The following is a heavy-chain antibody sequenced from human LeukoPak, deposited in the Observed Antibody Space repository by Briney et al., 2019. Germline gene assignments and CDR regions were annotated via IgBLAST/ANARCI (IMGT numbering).Heavy chain of an antibody. CDR1: GGSVSSGSYY. CDR2: IYYSGST. D-gene: IGHD2-15*01. J-gene: IGHJ6*04. V-gene: IGHV4-61*01. Sequence: TPSETLSLTCTVSGGSVSSGSYYWSWIRQPPGKGLEWIGYIYYSGSTNHNPSLKSRVTISVDTSKNQFSLKLSSVTAADTAVYYCARDSDCSGGSCYSDGYYYYYGMDVWGKGTTVTVSS. CDR3: ARDSDCSGGSCYSDGYYYYYGMDV.